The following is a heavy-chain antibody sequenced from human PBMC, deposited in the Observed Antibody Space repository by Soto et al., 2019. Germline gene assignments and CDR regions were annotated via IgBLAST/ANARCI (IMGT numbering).Heavy chain of an antibody. D-gene: IGHD4-17*01. J-gene: IGHJ4*02. V-gene: IGHV4-30-2*01. CDR2: IYHSGRT. Sequence: SETLSLTCAASGRSISSGGYSWSCMPQPPGKGVEWIGYIYHSGRTYYNPSLKSRVTISVDRSKNQFSLKMSSVTAADMAVYYCDRSQTTVTDSDYGGQGTLVTVSS. CDR1: GRSISSGGYS. CDR3: DRSQTTVTDSDY.